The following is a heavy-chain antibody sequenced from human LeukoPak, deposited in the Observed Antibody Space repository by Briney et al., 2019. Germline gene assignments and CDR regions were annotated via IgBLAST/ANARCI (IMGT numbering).Heavy chain of an antibody. CDR1: GFSFRSHG. CDR2: ISPRGDIT. CDR3: AKGGIAAPFDY. J-gene: IGHJ4*02. Sequence: GGSLRLSCAASGFSFRSHGMNWVRQAPGKGLEWVSGISPRGDITYYKDSVRGRFTISRDNFKNTVSLQLNSLRAEDTAMYYCAKGGIAAPFDYWGQGTLVTVSS. V-gene: IGHV3-23*01. D-gene: IGHD6-13*01.